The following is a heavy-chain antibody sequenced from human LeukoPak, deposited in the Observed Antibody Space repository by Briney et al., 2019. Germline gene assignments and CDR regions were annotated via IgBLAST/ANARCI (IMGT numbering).Heavy chain of an antibody. Sequence: PGGSLRLSCAASGFTFSSYSMNWVRQAPGKGLEWVSGINWNGGSTGYADSVKGRFTISRDNAKNSLYLQMNSLRAEDTALYYCARTLYDSSGYSPVDYWGQGTLVTVSS. J-gene: IGHJ4*02. CDR3: ARTLYDSSGYSPVDY. CDR1: GFTFSSYS. CDR2: INWNGGST. D-gene: IGHD3-22*01. V-gene: IGHV3-20*04.